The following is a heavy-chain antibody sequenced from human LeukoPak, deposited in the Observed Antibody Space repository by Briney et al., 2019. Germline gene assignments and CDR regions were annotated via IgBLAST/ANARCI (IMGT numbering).Heavy chain of an antibody. CDR1: GFTFSGYG. CDR2: ISYDGSNK. J-gene: IGHJ4*02. CDR3: AKGSYYDSSGSFYFDY. V-gene: IGHV3-30*18. Sequence: GGSLRLSCAASGFTFSGYGMHWVRQAPGTGLEWVAVISYDGSNKYYADSVKGRFTISRDNSKNTLYVQVNSLGTEDTAAYYCAKGSYYDSSGSFYFDYWGQGTLVTVSS. D-gene: IGHD3-22*01.